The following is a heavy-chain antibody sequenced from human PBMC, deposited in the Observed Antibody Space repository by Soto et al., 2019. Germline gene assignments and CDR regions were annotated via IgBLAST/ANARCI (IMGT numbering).Heavy chain of an antibody. D-gene: IGHD3-10*02. CDR3: ARERGLTASTLFGY. CDR1: GYTFTSYG. J-gene: IGHJ4*02. V-gene: IGHV1-18*01. CDR2: VSTYNGNT. Sequence: ASEKVSCKASGYTFTSYGIKWVRQAPGHGLEWLGRVSTYNGNTKYAQKFQRRDTMTTDTSTTTVYMHLRSLRSDATAVYYCARERGLTASTLFGYWGQGTVVTVSS.